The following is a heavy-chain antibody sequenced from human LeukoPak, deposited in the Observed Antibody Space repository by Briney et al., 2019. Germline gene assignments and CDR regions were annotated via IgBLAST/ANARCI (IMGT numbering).Heavy chain of an antibody. Sequence: PGGSLRLSCAASGFSFNAYNMDWVRQAPGKGLEWVSSITSGGSYIYFADSMKGRFTISRDNAKNSLYLQMNSLRAEDTAVYYCARGIRAVAGSVGPFDYWGQGTLVTVSS. CDR2: ITSGGSYI. CDR1: GFSFNAYN. D-gene: IGHD6-19*01. J-gene: IGHJ4*02. V-gene: IGHV3-21*01. CDR3: ARGIRAVAGSVGPFDY.